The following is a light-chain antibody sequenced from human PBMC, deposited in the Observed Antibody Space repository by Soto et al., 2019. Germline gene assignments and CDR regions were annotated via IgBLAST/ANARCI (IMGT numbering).Light chain of an antibody. CDR3: QQYNNWPRT. V-gene: IGKV3-15*01. CDR1: QSVSSK. CDR2: GVS. J-gene: IGKJ2*02. Sequence: EIVMTQSPATLSVSPGERATLSCRASQSVSSKLAWFQQKPGQAPSLLIYGVSTRATGVPVRFSGSGSGTEFTLTINSMQSEDFAVYYCQQYNNWPRTFGQGTK.